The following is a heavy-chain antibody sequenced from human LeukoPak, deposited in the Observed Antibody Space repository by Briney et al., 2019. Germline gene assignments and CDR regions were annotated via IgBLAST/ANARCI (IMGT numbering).Heavy chain of an antibody. CDR2: IKQGGSET. V-gene: IGHV3-7*01. Sequence: GGSLRLSCAVSGVSFSSYWMTWVRLAPGKGLEWVALIKQGGSETYYVDSVKGRFTVSRDNAKNSLYLQMNSLRDEDTAVYHCATYFCPHANCYMFDYGGQETRVTVPS. D-gene: IGHD3-16*02. CDR1: GVSFSSYW. J-gene: IGHJ4*02. CDR3: ATYFCPHANCYMFDY.